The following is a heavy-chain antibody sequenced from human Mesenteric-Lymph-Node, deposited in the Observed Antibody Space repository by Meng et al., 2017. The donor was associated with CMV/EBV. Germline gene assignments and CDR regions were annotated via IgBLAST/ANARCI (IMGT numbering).Heavy chain of an antibody. CDR1: GFTLSSYW. V-gene: IGHV3-66*02. D-gene: IGHD4-11*01. Sequence: GESLKISCAASGFTLSSYWMSWVRQAPGKGLEWVSVIYSGGYTYYADSVKGRFTISRDNSKNTVYLQMDSLRAEDTAVYYCARELRNSDSSYYFDYWGQGTLVTVSS. J-gene: IGHJ4*02. CDR3: ARELRNSDSSYYFDY. CDR2: IYSGGYT.